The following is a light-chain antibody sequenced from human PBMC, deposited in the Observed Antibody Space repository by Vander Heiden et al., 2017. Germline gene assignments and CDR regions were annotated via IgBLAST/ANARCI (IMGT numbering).Light chain of an antibody. Sequence: DIVLTQSPLSLPVTPAEPPSISGRASHSLLHSIGYNYLDWYLQKPGQSPQLLIYVGSNRACGVPDRFSGSGSGTDFTLKISRVEAEDVGVYYCMQALQTHWTFGQGTKVEIK. CDR3: MQALQTHWT. V-gene: IGKV2-28*01. J-gene: IGKJ1*01. CDR2: VGS. CDR1: HSLLHSIGYNY.